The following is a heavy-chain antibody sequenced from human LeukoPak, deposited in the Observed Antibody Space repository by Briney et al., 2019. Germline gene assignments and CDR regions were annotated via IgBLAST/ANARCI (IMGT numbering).Heavy chain of an antibody. Sequence: PSETLSLTCTGSGGSISSSRLYWGWIRQPPGKGLEWIGSMYYSGSTYYNPSLKSRVTISVDTSINQFSLRLSSVAAADTAMYFCTRIMGYSYGRIAYWGQGTLVTVSS. CDR1: GGSISSSRLY. CDR3: TRIMGYSYGRIAY. CDR2: MYYSGST. D-gene: IGHD5-18*01. J-gene: IGHJ4*02. V-gene: IGHV4-39*01.